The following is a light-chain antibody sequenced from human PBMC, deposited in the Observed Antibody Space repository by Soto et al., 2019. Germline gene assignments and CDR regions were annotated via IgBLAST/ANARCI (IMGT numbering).Light chain of an antibody. V-gene: IGKV3-11*01. Sequence: EIVLTQSPATLSLSPGERATLSCRASQSVSSYLAWYQHKPGQAPRLLIYDAFNRATGVPVRFSGSGSGTDFTLTISSLEPEDFAVYYCQPYNNWPLTFGGGTKVESK. J-gene: IGKJ4*01. CDR3: QPYNNWPLT. CDR2: DAF. CDR1: QSVSSY.